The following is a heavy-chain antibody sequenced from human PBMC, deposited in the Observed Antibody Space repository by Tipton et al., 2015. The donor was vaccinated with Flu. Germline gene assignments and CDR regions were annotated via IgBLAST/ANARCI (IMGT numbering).Heavy chain of an antibody. V-gene: IGHV4-4*07. CDR1: GASMRSYY. D-gene: IGHD3-10*01. J-gene: IGHJ4*02. CDR3: VREDYYGSSSYEANYYFDR. Sequence: TLSLTCSVFGASMRSYYWSWIRQPAGKGLEWIGRIYSSGSTNSNPALKSRVTMSIDTFENQLSLRLSSVTAADTAVYYCVREDYYGSSSYEANYYFDRWGQGTLVTFSS. CDR2: IYSSGST.